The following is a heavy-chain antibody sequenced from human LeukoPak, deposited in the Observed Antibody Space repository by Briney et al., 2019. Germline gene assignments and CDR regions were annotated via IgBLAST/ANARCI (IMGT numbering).Heavy chain of an antibody. D-gene: IGHD5-18*01. V-gene: IGHV4-34*01. J-gene: IGHJ4*02. CDR2: INHSGST. Sequence: SETLSLTCAVYGGSFSGYYRSWIRQPPGKGLEWIGEINHSGSTNYNPSLKSRVTISVDTSKNQFSLKLSSVTAADTAVYYCARGRRGYSYGYRYWGQGTLVTVSS. CDR1: GGSFSGYY. CDR3: ARGRRGYSYGYRY.